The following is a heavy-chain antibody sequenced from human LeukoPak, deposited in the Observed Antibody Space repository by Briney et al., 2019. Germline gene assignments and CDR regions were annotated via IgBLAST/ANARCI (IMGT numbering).Heavy chain of an antibody. Sequence: PGGSLRLSCAASGFTFDDYTMHWVRQAPGKGLEWVSLISWDGGSTYYADSVKGRFTISRDNAKNSLYLQMNSLRAEDTAVYYCARGYNYGIDYWGQGTLVTVSS. D-gene: IGHD5-24*01. CDR3: ARGYNYGIDY. CDR2: ISWDGGST. J-gene: IGHJ4*02. V-gene: IGHV3-43*01. CDR1: GFTFDDYT.